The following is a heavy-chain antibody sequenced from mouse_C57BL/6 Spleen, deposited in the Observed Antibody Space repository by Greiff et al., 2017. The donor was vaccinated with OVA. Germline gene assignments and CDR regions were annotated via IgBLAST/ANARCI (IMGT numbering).Heavy chain of an antibody. CDR2: IWTGGGT. J-gene: IGHJ4*01. Sequence: VKVVESGPGLVAPSQSLSITCTVSGFSLTSYAISWVRQPPGKGLEWLGVIWTGGGTNYNSALKSRLSISKDNSKSQVFLKMNSLQTDDTARYYCARKNTTGGYAMDYWGQGTSVTVSS. D-gene: IGHD1-1*01. CDR3: ARKNTTGGYAMDY. V-gene: IGHV2-9-1*01. CDR1: GFSLTSYA.